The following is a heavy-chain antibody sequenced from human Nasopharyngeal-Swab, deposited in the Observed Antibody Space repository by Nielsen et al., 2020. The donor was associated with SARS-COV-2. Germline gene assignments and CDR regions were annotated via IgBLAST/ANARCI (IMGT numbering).Heavy chain of an antibody. J-gene: IGHJ6*03. Sequence: GGSLRLSCAASGFTVRVNHVTWVRQAPGKGLEWVSGISWNSGSIGHADSVKGRFTISRDNAKNSLYLQMNSLRAEDTALYYCAKLGGLYDFWSGYYDYMDVWGKGTTVTVSS. CDR1: GFTVRVNH. V-gene: IGHV3-9*01. CDR2: ISWNSGSI. CDR3: AKLGGLYDFWSGYYDYMDV. D-gene: IGHD3-3*01.